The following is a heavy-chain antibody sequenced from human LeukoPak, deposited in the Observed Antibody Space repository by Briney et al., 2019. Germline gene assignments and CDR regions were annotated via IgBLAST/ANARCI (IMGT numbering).Heavy chain of an antibody. D-gene: IGHD2-21*02. Sequence: SETLSLTCTVSGGSISSSSYYWGWIRQPPGKGLEWIGSIYYSGSTYYNPSLKSRVTISVDTSKNQFSLKLSSLTAADTAVYYCARAEPPYCGGDCYSKDAFDIWGQGTMVTVSS. CDR1: GGSISSSSYY. V-gene: IGHV4-39*07. CDR3: ARAEPPYCGGDCYSKDAFDI. J-gene: IGHJ3*02. CDR2: IYYSGST.